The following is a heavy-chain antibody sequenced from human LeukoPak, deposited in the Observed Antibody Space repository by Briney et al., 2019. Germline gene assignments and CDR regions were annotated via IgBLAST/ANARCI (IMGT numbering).Heavy chain of an antibody. Sequence: GGSLRLSCAASGFTFSIYNMNWVRQAPGKGLEWVSSISSSDSYIYYADSVKGRFTISRDNSKNTLYLQMSSLRAEDTAVYYCARGAAAGAYYGMDVWGQGTTVIVSS. J-gene: IGHJ6*02. V-gene: IGHV3-21*01. CDR1: GFTFSIYN. D-gene: IGHD6-13*01. CDR3: ARGAAAGAYYGMDV. CDR2: ISSSDSYI.